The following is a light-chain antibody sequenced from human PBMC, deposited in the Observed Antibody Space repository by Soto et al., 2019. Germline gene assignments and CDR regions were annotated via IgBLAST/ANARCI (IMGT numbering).Light chain of an antibody. CDR2: EVN. V-gene: IGLV2-14*01. CDR3: SSYTSTSTRV. J-gene: IGLJ1*01. Sequence: QSVLTQPASVSGSPGQSITISCTGTSSDVGGYNYVSWYQQHPGKAPKLMIYEVNNRPSGVSDRFSGSKFGDTASLTISGLQAEDEADYYCSSYTSTSTRVFGTGTKLTVL. CDR1: SSDVGGYNY.